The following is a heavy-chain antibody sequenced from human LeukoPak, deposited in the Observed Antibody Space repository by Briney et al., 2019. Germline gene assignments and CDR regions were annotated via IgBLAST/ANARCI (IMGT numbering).Heavy chain of an antibody. D-gene: IGHD6-13*01. Sequence: PGGSLRLSCAASGFTFSSYAMSWVRQAPGKGLEWVSAITGSGGSTYYADSVKGRFTISRDNSKNTLYLQMNSLRAEDTAVYYCAKVPTAAGIIDFDYWGQGTLVTVSS. CDR3: AKVPTAAGIIDFDY. J-gene: IGHJ4*02. CDR1: GFTFSSYA. CDR2: ITGSGGST. V-gene: IGHV3-23*01.